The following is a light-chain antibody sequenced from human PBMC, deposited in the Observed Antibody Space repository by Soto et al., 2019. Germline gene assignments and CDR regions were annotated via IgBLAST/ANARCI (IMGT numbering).Light chain of an antibody. CDR1: SSTIGSKS. CDR2: NSY. V-gene: IGLV1-44*01. J-gene: IGLJ1*01. Sequence: QSVLTQPPSASGTPGQRVTISCSGSSSTIGSKSVNWYQQLPGTVPKLLIYNSYQRPSGVPYRFSGSKSGTSASLAISGLQSEDEADYYCAAWDASLNGYVFGTGTKVTVL. CDR3: AAWDASLNGYV.